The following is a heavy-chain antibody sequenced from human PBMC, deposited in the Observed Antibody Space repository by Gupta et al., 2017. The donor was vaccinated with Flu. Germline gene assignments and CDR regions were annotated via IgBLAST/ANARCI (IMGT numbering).Heavy chain of an antibody. CDR3: ARGGIVGAAAFYYFDY. Sequence: GFTFSSYDMHWVRQATGKGLEWVSAIGTAGDTYYPGSVKGRFTISRENAKNSLYRQMNSLRAGDTAVYYCARGGIVGAAAFYYFDYWGQGTLVTVSS. CDR2: IGTAGDT. CDR1: GFTFSSYD. J-gene: IGHJ4*02. V-gene: IGHV3-13*01. D-gene: IGHD1-26*01.